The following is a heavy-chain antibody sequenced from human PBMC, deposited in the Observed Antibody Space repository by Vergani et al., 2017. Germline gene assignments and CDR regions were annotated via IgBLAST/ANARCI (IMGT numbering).Heavy chain of an antibody. CDR1: GGSISSGGYS. D-gene: IGHD5-12*01. V-gene: IGHV4-30-2*01. CDR3: ARDAGRWEATREH. Sequence: QLQLQESGSGLVKPSQTLSLTCAVSGGSISSGGYSWSWIRQPPGKGLEWIGYIYHSGSTYYTPSLKSRVTISVDRSKNQFSLKLSSVTAADTAVYYCARDAGRWEATREHWGQGTLVTVSS. CDR2: IYHSGST. J-gene: IGHJ1*01.